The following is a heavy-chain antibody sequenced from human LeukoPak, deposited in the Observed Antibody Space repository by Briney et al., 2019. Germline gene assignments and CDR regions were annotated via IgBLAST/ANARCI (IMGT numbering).Heavy chain of an antibody. CDR3: ARAVSSGYYNLYFDY. CDR1: GFTFSSYG. Sequence: TGGSLRLSCAASGFTFSSYGMHWVRQAPGKGLEWVANIKKDGSEEFYVDSVKGRFTISRDNAMNSLYLQMNSLRAEDTAVYYCARAVSSGYYNLYFDYWGQGTLVTVSS. J-gene: IGHJ4*02. CDR2: IKKDGSEE. D-gene: IGHD3-22*01. V-gene: IGHV3-7*04.